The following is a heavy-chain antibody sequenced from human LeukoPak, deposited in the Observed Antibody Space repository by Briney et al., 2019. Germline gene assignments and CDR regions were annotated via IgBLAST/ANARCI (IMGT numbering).Heavy chain of an antibody. D-gene: IGHD2-2*01. CDR1: GGSFSGYY. CDR2: INHSGST. J-gene: IGHJ4*02. Sequence: TSETLSLTCAVYGGSFSGYYWSWIRKPPGKGLEWIGEINHSGSTNYNPSLKSRVTISVDTSKNQFSLKLSSVTAADTAVYYCASSGHCSSTSCPRSFDYWGQGTLVTVSS. V-gene: IGHV4-34*01. CDR3: ASSGHCSSTSCPRSFDY.